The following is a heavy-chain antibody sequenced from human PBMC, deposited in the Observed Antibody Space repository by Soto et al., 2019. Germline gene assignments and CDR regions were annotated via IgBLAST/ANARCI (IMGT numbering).Heavy chain of an antibody. CDR3: ARDGDYYDSSGFQRDYHYYGMDV. CDR2: IIPMLGIA. D-gene: IGHD3-22*01. CDR1: GGSFSDYA. J-gene: IGHJ6*02. V-gene: IGHV1-69*01. Sequence: QVQLVRSGAEVKKPGSSVKVSCQASGGSFSDYAISWVRQAPGQGLEWMGGIIPMLGIADNAQKFQGRVIITADEYTSTVYVELSSLRSEDTAVYYXARDGDYYDSSGFQRDYHYYGMDVWGQGTTVTV.